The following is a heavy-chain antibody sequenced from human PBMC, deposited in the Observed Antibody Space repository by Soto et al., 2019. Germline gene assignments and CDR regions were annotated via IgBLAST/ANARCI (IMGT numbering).Heavy chain of an antibody. CDR1: GGSISSGGYL. CDR2: IYYSGST. CDR3: ARSVFP. V-gene: IGHV4-31*03. Sequence: QVQLQESGPGLVKPSQTLSLTCTVSGGSISSGGYLWSWTRQHPAQGLAWIGYIYYSGSTYYNPSLKNRLTISLDTSNNQFSLKLSSVTAADTAVYYCARSVFPWGQGALVTVSS. J-gene: IGHJ5*02.